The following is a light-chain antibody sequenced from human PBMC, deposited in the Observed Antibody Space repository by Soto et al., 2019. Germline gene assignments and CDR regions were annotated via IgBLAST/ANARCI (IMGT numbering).Light chain of an antibody. V-gene: IGLV3-21*02. CDR1: NIGSKS. J-gene: IGLJ7*01. CDR3: QVWDSSSEHRV. Sequence: SYELTQPPSVSVAPGQTARITCGGNNIGSKSVLWYQQKPGQAPVLVVYDDSDRPSGIPERFSGSNSGNTATLTISRVEAGDEADYYCQVWDSSSEHRVFGGGTQLTVL. CDR2: DDS.